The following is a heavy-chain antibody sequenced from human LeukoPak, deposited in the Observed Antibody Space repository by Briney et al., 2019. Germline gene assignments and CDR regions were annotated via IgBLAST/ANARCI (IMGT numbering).Heavy chain of an antibody. V-gene: IGHV4-34*01. CDR2: INHSGST. Sequence: SEALSLTCAVYGGSFSGYHWSWIRQPPGKGLEWIGVINHSGSTNYNPSLKSRVTISVDTSKNQFSLKLSSVTAADTAVYYCARGPHADFWSGDAFDIWGQGTMVTVSS. CDR1: GGSFSGYH. J-gene: IGHJ3*02. CDR3: ARGPHADFWSGDAFDI. D-gene: IGHD3-3*01.